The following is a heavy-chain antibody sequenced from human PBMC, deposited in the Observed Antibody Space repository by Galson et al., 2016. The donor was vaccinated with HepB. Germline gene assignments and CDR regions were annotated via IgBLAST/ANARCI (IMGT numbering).Heavy chain of an antibody. Sequence: SLRLSCAASGFTFSDYYMTWIRQAPGKGLEWVSYISSTSLYTNYADSVKGRFTISRDNAKNSLYLQMNTLRAEDTAVYYCARGVYGDHGWFDYWGQGTLVTVSS. V-gene: IGHV3-11*06. CDR3: ARGVYGDHGWFDY. CDR1: GFTFSDYY. CDR2: ISSTSLYT. J-gene: IGHJ4*02. D-gene: IGHD4-17*01.